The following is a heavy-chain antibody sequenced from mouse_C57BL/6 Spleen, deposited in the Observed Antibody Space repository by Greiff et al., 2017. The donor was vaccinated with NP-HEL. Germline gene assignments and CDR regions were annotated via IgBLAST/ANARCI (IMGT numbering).Heavy chain of an antibody. CDR3: ARERDGVVATRGYFDY. D-gene: IGHD1-1*01. CDR2: IYPNNGGN. J-gene: IGHJ2*01. V-gene: IGHV1-34*01. CDR1: GYTFTDYY. Sequence: EVQLQQSGPELVKPGASVKMSCKASGYTFTDYYMHWVKQSHGKSLEWIGYIYPNNGGNGYNQKFKGKATLTVDKSSSTAYMEPRSLTSEDSAVYYCARERDGVVATRGYFDYWGQGTTLTVSS.